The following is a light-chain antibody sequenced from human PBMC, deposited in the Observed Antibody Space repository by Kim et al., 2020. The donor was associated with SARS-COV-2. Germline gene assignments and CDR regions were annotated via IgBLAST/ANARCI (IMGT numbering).Light chain of an antibody. CDR1: ST. J-gene: IGLJ3*02. V-gene: IGLV1-44*01. Sequence: STVNWYQQLPGTAPKLLIYNNNQRPSGVPDRFSGSKSGTSASLAISGLQSEDEADYHCAAWDDRLNALVFGGGTQLTVL. CDR2: NNN. CDR3: AAWDDRLNALV.